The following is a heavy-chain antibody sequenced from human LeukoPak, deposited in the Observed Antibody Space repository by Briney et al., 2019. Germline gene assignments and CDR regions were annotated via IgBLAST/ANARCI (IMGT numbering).Heavy chain of an antibody. Sequence: PGGSLRLSCEASGFTFSSYAMHWVRQAPGKGLEWVAVISYDGSNKYYADSVKGRFTISRDNSKNTLYLQMNSLRAEDTAVYYCASNWGNDAFDIWGQGTMVTVSS. D-gene: IGHD7-27*01. CDR1: GFTFSSYA. J-gene: IGHJ3*02. CDR2: ISYDGSNK. V-gene: IGHV3-30-3*01. CDR3: ASNWGNDAFDI.